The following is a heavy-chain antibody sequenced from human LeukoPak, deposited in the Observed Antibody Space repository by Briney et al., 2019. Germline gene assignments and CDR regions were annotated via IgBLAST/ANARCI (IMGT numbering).Heavy chain of an antibody. CDR3: AKDIGSSGWYYYFDY. Sequence: PGGSLRLSCAASGFTFDDYAMHWVRQAQGKGLEWVAGISWNSGSIGYADSVKGRFTIARDNAKNSLYLQMNSLRAEDTALYYCAKDIGSSGWYYYFDYWGQGTLVTVSS. D-gene: IGHD6-19*01. CDR2: ISWNSGSI. V-gene: IGHV3-9*01. CDR1: GFTFDDYA. J-gene: IGHJ4*02.